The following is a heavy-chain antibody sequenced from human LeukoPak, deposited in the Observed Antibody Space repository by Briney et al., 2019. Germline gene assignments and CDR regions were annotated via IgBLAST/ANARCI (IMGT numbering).Heavy chain of an antibody. D-gene: IGHD3-16*01. CDR2: IIPIFGTA. J-gene: IGHJ4*02. V-gene: IGHV1-69*13. Sequence: AASVKVSCKASGYTFTSYGISWVRQAPGQGLEWMGGIIPIFGTANYAPKFQDRVTITADESTRTAYMELSSLRSEDTAVYYCARDNDSRDPPHFDYWGQGTLVTVSS. CDR3: ARDNDSRDPPHFDY. CDR1: GYTFTSYG.